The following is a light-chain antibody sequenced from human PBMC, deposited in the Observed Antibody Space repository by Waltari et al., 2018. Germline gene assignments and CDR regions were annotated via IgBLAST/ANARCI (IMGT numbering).Light chain of an antibody. J-gene: IGLJ3*02. CDR3: AAWDDSLSGRV. CDR2: RNN. Sequence: QSVLTQPPSASGTPGQRVTISCSGTRSNIGSNYLYWYQQLPGTAPKLLTYRNNQRPSGVPDRFSGSKSGTSASLAISGLRSEDEADYYCAAWDDSLSGRVFGGGTKVTVL. V-gene: IGLV1-47*01. CDR1: RSNIGSNY.